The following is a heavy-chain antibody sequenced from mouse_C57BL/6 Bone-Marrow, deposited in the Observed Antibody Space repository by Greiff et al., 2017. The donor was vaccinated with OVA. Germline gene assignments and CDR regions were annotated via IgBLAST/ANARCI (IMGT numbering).Heavy chain of an antibody. CDR1: GFTFSDYG. V-gene: IGHV5-17*01. Sequence: DVMLVESGGGLVKPGGSLKLSCAASGFTFSDYGMHWVRQAPEKGLEWVAYISSGSSTIYYADTVKGRFTISRDNAKNTLSLQMTSLRSEDTAMDDCANDGYYGEAMDYWGQGTSVTVSS. D-gene: IGHD2-3*01. J-gene: IGHJ4*01. CDR2: ISSGSSTI. CDR3: ANDGYYGEAMDY.